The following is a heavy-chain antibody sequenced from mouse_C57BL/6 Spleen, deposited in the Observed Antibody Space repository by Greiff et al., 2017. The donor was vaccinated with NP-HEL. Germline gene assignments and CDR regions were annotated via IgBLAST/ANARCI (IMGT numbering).Heavy chain of an antibody. CDR1: GFTFSSYA. Sequence: EVKVVESGEGLVKPGGSLKLSCAASGFTFSSYAMSWVRQTPEKRLEWVAYISSGGDYINYAYTVKGRFTFSRDNASNTLYLQMSSLKSEDTAMYYCTRALLREYFDYWGQGTTLTVSS. CDR3: TRALLREYFDY. V-gene: IGHV5-9-1*02. CDR2: ISSGGDYI. D-gene: IGHD1-1*01. J-gene: IGHJ2*01.